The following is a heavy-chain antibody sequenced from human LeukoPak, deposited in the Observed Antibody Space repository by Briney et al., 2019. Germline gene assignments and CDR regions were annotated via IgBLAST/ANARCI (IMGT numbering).Heavy chain of an antibody. CDR3: ARGGYSYGYSS. V-gene: IGHV3-13*01. J-gene: IGHJ4*02. CDR1: GFTLSNYD. CDR2: IGTAGDT. Sequence: PGGSLRLSCAASGFTLSNYDMHWVRQATGKGLEWVSAIGTAGDTYYPGSVKGRFTISRENAKNSLYLQMNSLRAGDTAVYYCARGGYSYGYSSWGQGTLVTVSS. D-gene: IGHD5-18*01.